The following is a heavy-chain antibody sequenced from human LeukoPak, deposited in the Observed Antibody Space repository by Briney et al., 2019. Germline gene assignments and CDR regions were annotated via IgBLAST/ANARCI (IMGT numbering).Heavy chain of an antibody. J-gene: IGHJ4*02. CDR3: ATTLDYYDSSGYVMYYFDY. D-gene: IGHD3-22*01. CDR2: ISGSGGST. V-gene: IGHV3-23*01. Sequence: GGSLRLPCAASGFTFSSYAMSWVRQAPGKGLEWVSAISGSGGSTYYADSVKGRFTISRDNSKNTLYLQMNSLRAEDTAVYYCATTLDYYDSSGYVMYYFDYWGQGTLVTVSS. CDR1: GFTFSSYA.